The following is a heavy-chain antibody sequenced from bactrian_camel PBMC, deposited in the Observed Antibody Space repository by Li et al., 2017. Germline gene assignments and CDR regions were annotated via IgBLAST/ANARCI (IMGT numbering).Heavy chain of an antibody. D-gene: IGHD5*01. CDR3: AADSSPQMGCY. V-gene: IGHV3S60*01. CDR2: ISSDGTT. J-gene: IGHJ4*01. Sequence: HVQLVESGGGSVQIGGSLRLSCTVSGLSFDDYDMHWYRQAPGDECELVSSISSDGTTKYADSVKGRFTISRNDAKNAVYLQMNSLKVEDTAMYYCAADSSPQMGCYWTRGTQVTVS. CDR1: GLSFDDYD.